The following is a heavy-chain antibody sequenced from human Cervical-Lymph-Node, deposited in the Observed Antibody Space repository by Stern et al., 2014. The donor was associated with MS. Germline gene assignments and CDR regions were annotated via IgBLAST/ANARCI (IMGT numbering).Heavy chain of an antibody. CDR3: AREGIAVADDWFDP. Sequence: QLQLQESGPGLVKPSETLSLTCTVSGGSVSSGSYYWSWIRQPPGKGLEWIGYIYYSGSTNYNPSLKSRVTISVDTSKNQFSLKLSSVTAADTAVYYCAREGIAVADDWFDPWGQGTLVTVSS. CDR1: GGSVSSGSYY. CDR2: IYYSGST. D-gene: IGHD6-19*01. J-gene: IGHJ5*02. V-gene: IGHV4-61*01.